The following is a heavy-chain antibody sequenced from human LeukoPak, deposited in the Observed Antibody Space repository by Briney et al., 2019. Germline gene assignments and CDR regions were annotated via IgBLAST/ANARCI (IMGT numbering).Heavy chain of an antibody. Sequence: SETLSLTCAVYGGSFSGYCWSWIRQPPGKGLEWVGEINHSGSTNYNPSLKSRVTISVDTSKNQFSLKLSSVTAADTAVYYCARRRIAARDWGQGTLVTVSS. CDR2: INHSGST. CDR1: GGSFSGYC. J-gene: IGHJ4*02. D-gene: IGHD6-6*01. V-gene: IGHV4-34*01. CDR3: ARRRIAARD.